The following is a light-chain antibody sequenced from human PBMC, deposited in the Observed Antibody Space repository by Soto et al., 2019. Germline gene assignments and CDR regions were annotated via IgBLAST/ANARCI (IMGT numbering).Light chain of an antibody. CDR1: ESVHIN. Sequence: EMVMTQSPATLSVSPGERVTLSCRASESVHINLSWYQQKPGQGPSLLIYYASTRVTGVPDRFSGSGSGTEFTLTISSLQSEDFGVYYCQQYSNWPPTFGPGTKVEIK. V-gene: IGKV3-15*01. CDR3: QQYSNWPPT. J-gene: IGKJ3*01. CDR2: YAS.